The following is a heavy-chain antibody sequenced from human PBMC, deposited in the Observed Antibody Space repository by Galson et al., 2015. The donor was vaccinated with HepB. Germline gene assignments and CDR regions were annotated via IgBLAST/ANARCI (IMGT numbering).Heavy chain of an antibody. V-gene: IGHV7-4-1*02. J-gene: IGHJ6*03. D-gene: IGHD3-3*01. Sequence: SVKVSCKASGYTFTDYVVNWVRQAPGQGLEWTGWMNTNTGKPTYAPGFAGRFVFSLDTSVTTAYLQISSLETDDTAVYYCERSPLRFLDWLPYYDYYYMDVWGEGTTVTVSS. CDR3: ERSPLRFLDWLPYYDYYYMDV. CDR1: GYTFTDYV. CDR2: MNTNTGKP.